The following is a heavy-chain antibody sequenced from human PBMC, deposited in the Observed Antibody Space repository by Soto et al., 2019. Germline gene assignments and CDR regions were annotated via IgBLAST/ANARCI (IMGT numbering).Heavy chain of an antibody. D-gene: IGHD3-10*01. J-gene: IGHJ6*02. Sequence: GGSLRLSCAASGFTFSSYAMSWVRQAPGKGLEWVSAISGSGGSTYYADSVKGRFTISRDNSKNTLYLQMNSLRAEDTAVYYCAKGYGSGKDYYYGMDVWCQGTTVTVSS. CDR3: AKGYGSGKDYYYGMDV. CDR1: GFTFSSYA. V-gene: IGHV3-23*01. CDR2: ISGSGGST.